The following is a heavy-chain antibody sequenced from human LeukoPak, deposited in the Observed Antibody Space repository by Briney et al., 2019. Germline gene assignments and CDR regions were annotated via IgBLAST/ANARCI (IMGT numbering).Heavy chain of an antibody. V-gene: IGHV3-21*01. D-gene: IGHD3-16*01. CDR3: ARDEGGDAFDI. J-gene: IGHJ3*02. CDR1: GVTFSSYS. CDR2: ISSRIRYI. Sequence: GGSLRLSCAASGVTFSSYSMNWVRPAPGKGLGWVSSISSRIRYIHPADSVRGRFTISRDKAKNSLFLQMNSLRAEDTAVYYCARDEGGDAFDIGGQGTMVTVFS.